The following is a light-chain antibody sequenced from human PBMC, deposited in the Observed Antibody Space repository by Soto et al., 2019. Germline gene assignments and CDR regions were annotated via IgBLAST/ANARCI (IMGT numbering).Light chain of an antibody. CDR1: QTWSSC. Sequence: EIPMTQSPSTLYGCVGDRASIXCRASQTWSSCLVWYQQKPGKAPKLLIXXASTLKSGVPSRFRGSGSGTEFNLISSGLQPDDSATYYCQKYTNTNNPWMFGQGTKVDIK. CDR3: QKYTNTNNPWM. J-gene: IGKJ1*01. CDR2: XAS. V-gene: IGKV1-5*03.